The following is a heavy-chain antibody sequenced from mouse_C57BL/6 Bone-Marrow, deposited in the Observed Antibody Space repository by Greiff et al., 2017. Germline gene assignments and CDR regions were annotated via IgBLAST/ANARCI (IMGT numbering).Heavy chain of an antibody. V-gene: IGHV1-63*01. CDR1: GYTFTNYW. J-gene: IGHJ2*01. Sequence: QVQLQQSGAELVRPGTSVKMSCKASGYTFTNYWIGWAKQRPGHGLEWIGDIYPGGGYTNYNEKFKGKATLTADKSSSTAYMQFSSLTSEDSAIYYCARSGYDPYYCDYWGQGTTLTVSS. CDR3: ARSGYDPYYCDY. D-gene: IGHD3-1*01. CDR2: IYPGGGYT.